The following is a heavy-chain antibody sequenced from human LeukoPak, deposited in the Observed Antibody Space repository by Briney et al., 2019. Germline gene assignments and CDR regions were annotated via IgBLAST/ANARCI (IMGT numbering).Heavy chain of an antibody. CDR1: GGSISSYY. V-gene: IGHV4-59*01. D-gene: IGHD2-15*01. J-gene: IGHJ6*02. CDR3: ARSFGYCNGGSCYWYYGMDV. CDR2: ISYSGST. Sequence: KTSETLSLTCTVSGGSISSYYWSWIRQSPGKGLEWISYISYSGSTKYTPSLKSRVTLSVDTSKNQVSLKLSSVTAADTALYYCARSFGYCNGGSCYWYYGMDVWGQGTTVIVSS.